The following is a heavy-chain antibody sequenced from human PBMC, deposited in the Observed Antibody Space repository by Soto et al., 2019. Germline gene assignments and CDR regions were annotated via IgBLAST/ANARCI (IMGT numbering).Heavy chain of an antibody. D-gene: IGHD3-22*01. V-gene: IGHV3-48*02. Sequence: GGSLSLSCAASGFTFSSYSMNWVRQAPGKGLEWVSYISSSSSTIYYADSVKGRFTISRDNAKNSLYLQMNSLRDEDTAVYYCARDMGLLSPSYYYYGMDVWGQGTTVTVSS. CDR2: ISSSSSTI. CDR1: GFTFSSYS. CDR3: ARDMGLLSPSYYYYGMDV. J-gene: IGHJ6*02.